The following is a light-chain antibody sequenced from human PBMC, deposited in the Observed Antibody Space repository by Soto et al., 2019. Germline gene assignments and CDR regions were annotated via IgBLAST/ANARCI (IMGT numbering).Light chain of an antibody. J-gene: IGLJ1*01. V-gene: IGLV1-47*01. CDR2: RNN. Sequence: QPVLTQPPSASGTPGQRVTISCSGSSSNIGSNYVYWYQQLPGTAPKLLIYRNNQRPSGVPDRFSGSKSGTSASLAISGLRSEDEADYYCAAWDDSRRIVFGTGTKLTVL. CDR1: SSNIGSNY. CDR3: AAWDDSRRIV.